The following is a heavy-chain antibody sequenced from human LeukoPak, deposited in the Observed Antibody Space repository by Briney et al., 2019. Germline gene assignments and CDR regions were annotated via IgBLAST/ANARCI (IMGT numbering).Heavy chain of an antibody. CDR3: ARGYYGMDV. Sequence: ASVKVSCKASGYTFTGQYLYGPGKPPGKGLEWMGWINPKTGDTDSAQNFRGRVTMTRDTSISTVYMEVSRLTSDDTAVYYCARGYYGMDVWGQGTTVTVSS. CDR2: INPKTGDT. V-gene: IGHV1-2*02. J-gene: IGHJ6*02. CDR1: GYTFTGQY.